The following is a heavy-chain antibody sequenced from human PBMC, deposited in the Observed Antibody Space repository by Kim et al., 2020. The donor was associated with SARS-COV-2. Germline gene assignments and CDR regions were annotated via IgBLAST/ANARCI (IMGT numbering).Heavy chain of an antibody. CDR3: ATGVAAAGTPDDLYDYGMDV. D-gene: IGHD6-13*01. Sequence: ASVKVSCKVSGYTFTEFSMHWVRQAPGKGLEWMGGFDPKDGETIYAQKFQGRVTMTEDTSTDTAYMELSSLRSEDTAVYYCATGVAAAGTPDDLYDYGMDVWGQGTMVTVSS. CDR1: GYTFTEFS. CDR2: FDPKDGET. J-gene: IGHJ6*02. V-gene: IGHV1-24*01.